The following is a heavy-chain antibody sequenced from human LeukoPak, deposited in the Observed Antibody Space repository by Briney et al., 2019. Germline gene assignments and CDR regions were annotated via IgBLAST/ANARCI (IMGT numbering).Heavy chain of an antibody. CDR2: IYYSGST. D-gene: IGHD6-19*01. Sequence: SETLSLTCTVSGGSISSNNYYWGRIRQPPGKGLEWIGSIYYSGSTYYNPSLKSRVTISVDTSKNQFSLKLSSVTAADTAVYYCVNSSPGGGWLVSGNFDYWGPGTLVTVSS. J-gene: IGHJ4*02. V-gene: IGHV4-39*01. CDR3: VNSSPGGGWLVSGNFDY. CDR1: GGSISSNNYY.